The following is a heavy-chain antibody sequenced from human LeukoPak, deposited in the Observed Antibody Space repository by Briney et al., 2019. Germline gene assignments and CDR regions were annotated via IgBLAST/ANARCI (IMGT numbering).Heavy chain of an antibody. CDR3: ARERIYCYRTNNWFDP. CDR1: GYTFTGYY. Sequence: ASVKVSCKASGYTFTGYYMHWVRQAPGQGLEWMGRINPNSGGTNYAQKFQGRVTMTRDTSISTAYMELSRLRSDDTAVYYCARERIYCYRTNNWFDPWGQGTLVTVSS. CDR2: INPNSGGT. V-gene: IGHV1-2*06. D-gene: IGHD2-15*01. J-gene: IGHJ5*02.